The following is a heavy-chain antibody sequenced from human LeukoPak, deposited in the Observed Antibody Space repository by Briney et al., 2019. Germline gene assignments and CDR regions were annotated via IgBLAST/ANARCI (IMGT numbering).Heavy chain of an antibody. CDR3: AKESVTTLAGYYYYMDV. Sequence: GGSLRLSCAVSGFTFSSYGMNWVRQAPGKGLEWVAFIRYDGSNKYYADSVKGRFTISRDNYKIMLYLQMNSLRAEETAVYYCAKESVTTLAGYYYYMDVWGKGPTVTVSS. D-gene: IGHD4-11*01. CDR1: GFTFSSYG. CDR2: IRYDGSNK. J-gene: IGHJ6*03. V-gene: IGHV3-30*02.